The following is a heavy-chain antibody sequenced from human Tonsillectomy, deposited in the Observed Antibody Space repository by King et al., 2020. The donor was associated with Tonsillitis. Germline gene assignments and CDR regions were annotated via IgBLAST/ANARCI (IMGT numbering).Heavy chain of an antibody. V-gene: IGHV1-2*02. Sequence: QLVQSGAEVKKPGASVKVSCKASGYTFTGYYMHWVRQAPGQGLEWMGWINPNSGGTNYAQKFQGRVTMTRDTSISTAYMELSRLRSDDTAVYYCAREEGSSTSCYPWFDPWGQGTLVTVSS. CDR3: AREEGSSTSCYPWFDP. CDR1: GYTFTGYY. CDR2: INPNSGGT. J-gene: IGHJ5*02. D-gene: IGHD2-2*01.